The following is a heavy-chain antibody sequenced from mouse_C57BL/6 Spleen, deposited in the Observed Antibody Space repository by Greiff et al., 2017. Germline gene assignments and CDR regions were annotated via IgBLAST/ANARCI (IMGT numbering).Heavy chain of an antibody. CDR2: INRDGGST. Sequence: EVLLVESGAGLVKPGESLKLSCESTDYEFPSYYMSWVRKTPGNRLELVAAINRDGGSTYYPDTMKRRSTISRDTTNKTLYMQMSSLRTEDTAMYYCARHEGRHWYIDVWGTGTTVTVSS. D-gene: IGHD3-3*01. CDR1: DYEFPSYY. CDR3: ARHEGRHWYIDV. V-gene: IGHV5-2*01. J-gene: IGHJ1*03.